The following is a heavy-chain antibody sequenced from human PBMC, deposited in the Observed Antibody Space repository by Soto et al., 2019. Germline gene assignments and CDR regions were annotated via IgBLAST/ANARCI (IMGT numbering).Heavy chain of an antibody. V-gene: IGHV3-30-3*01. CDR2: ISYDGGDR. D-gene: IGHD2-8*01. CDR1: GFTFTIHA. CDR3: ARVWCDLAFDM. Sequence: QVHLVESGGGVVQPGRSLRLSCAASGFTFTIHAMHWVRQAPGRGLEWVAGISYDGGDRNYADSVKGRFTISRDNSKNSLDLQMNSLRAEDTAVYYCARVWCDLAFDMWGQGTRVTVSS. J-gene: IGHJ3*02.